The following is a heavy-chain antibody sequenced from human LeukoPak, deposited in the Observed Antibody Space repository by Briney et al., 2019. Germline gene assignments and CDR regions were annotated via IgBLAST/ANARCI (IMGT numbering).Heavy chain of an antibody. D-gene: IGHD6-13*01. J-gene: IGHJ1*01. CDR1: GYSFTSYW. CDR3: ARAVCSSSCPEYFQH. V-gene: IGHV5-51*01. Sequence: GASLKISCKGSGYSFTSYWIGWVRQMRGKGLEWMGIIYPGDSDTRYSPSFQGQVTISADKSISTAYLQWSSLKASDTAMYYCARAVCSSSCPEYFQHWGQGTLVTVSS. CDR2: IYPGDSDT.